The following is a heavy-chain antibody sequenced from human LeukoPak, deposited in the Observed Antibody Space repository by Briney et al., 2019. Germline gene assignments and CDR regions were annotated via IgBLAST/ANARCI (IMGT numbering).Heavy chain of an antibody. CDR2: IYHSGST. D-gene: IGHD5-24*01. V-gene: IGHV4-30-2*01. CDR1: GGSISSGGYS. Sequence: SETLSLTCTVSGGSISSGGYSWSWIRQPPGKGLEWIGYIYHSGSTYYNPSLKSRVTISVDRSKNQFSLKLSSVTAADTAVYYCARGRRDSYNSACVLDYWGQGTLVTVSS. J-gene: IGHJ4*02. CDR3: ARGRRDSYNSACVLDY.